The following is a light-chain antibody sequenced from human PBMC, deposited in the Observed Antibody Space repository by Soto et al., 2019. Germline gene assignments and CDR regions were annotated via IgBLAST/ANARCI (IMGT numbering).Light chain of an antibody. CDR2: LGS. CDR1: QSLLYSNGYNY. J-gene: IGKJ4*01. Sequence: EIVLTQSPLSLPVTPGEPASISCRSSQSLLYSNGYNYLVWYLQRPGQSPQLLIYLGSNRASGVPDRFSGSGSCTDFTLKISRVEAEAVGVYYCMQALQTPPTFGGGTKVEIK. V-gene: IGKV2-28*01. CDR3: MQALQTPPT.